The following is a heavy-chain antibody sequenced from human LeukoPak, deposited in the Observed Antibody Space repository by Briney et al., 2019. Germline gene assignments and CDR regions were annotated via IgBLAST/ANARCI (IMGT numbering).Heavy chain of an antibody. CDR3: CITMIPNDAFDI. V-gene: IGHV3-30-3*01. D-gene: IGHD3-22*01. CDR1: GFTFSSYA. CDR2: ISYDGSNK. J-gene: IGHJ3*02. Sequence: GRSLRLSCAASGFTFSSYAMHWVRQAPGKGLEWVAVISYDGSNKYYADSVKGRFTISRDNSKNTLYLQMNSLRAEDTAVYYSCITMIPNDAFDIWGQGTMVTVSS.